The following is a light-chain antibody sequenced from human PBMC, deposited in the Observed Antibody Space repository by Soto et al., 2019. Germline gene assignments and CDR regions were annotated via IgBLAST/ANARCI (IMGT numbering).Light chain of an antibody. Sequence: EILLRQSPATLSVSPGERATLSCRASQRIRNSLAWIQQKPGQAPRLLIYDTSTRATDIPARFSGRGSGTEFTLTISSLQSEDFAVYYCQQYQNWPRTFGQGTKVEIK. CDR3: QQYQNWPRT. J-gene: IGKJ1*01. CDR1: QRIRNS. V-gene: IGKV3-15*01. CDR2: DTS.